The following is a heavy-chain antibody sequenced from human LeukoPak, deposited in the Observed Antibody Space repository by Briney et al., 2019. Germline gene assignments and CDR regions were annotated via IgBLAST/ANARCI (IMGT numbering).Heavy chain of an antibody. CDR1: GGSISSSSYY. Sequence: SETLSLTCTVSGGSISSSSYYWGWIRQPPGKGLEWIGSIYYSGSTYYNPSLKSRVTISVDTSKNQFSLKLSSVTAADTAVYYCARHGGGENYFDYWGQGTLVTVSS. V-gene: IGHV4-39*01. D-gene: IGHD3-16*01. J-gene: IGHJ4*02. CDR2: IYYSGST. CDR3: ARHGGGENYFDY.